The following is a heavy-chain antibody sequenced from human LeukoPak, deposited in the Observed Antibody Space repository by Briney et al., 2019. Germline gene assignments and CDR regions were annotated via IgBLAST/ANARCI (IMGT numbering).Heavy chain of an antibody. V-gene: IGHV1-46*01. CDR3: ARDDYCSSTSCYRTNDAFDI. Sequence: GASVKVSCKASGYTFTGYYMHWVRQAPGQGLEWMGIINPSGGSTSYAQKFQGRVTMTRDTSTSTVYMELSSLRSEDTAVYYCARDDYCSSTSCYRTNDAFDIWGQGAMVTVSS. CDR1: GYTFTGYY. J-gene: IGHJ3*02. D-gene: IGHD2-2*02. CDR2: INPSGGST.